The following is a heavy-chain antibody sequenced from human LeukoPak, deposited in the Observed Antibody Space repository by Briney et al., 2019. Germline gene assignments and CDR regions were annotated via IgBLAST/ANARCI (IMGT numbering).Heavy chain of an antibody. V-gene: IGHV3-48*03. CDR2: ISSSGTSI. Sequence: GGSLRLSCAASGFSFSSFEMNWVRQAPGKGLEWVSYISSSGTSIYYADSVKGRFTISRDNAKNSLFLQMNSLRAEDTAIYYCAGAYWGQGTLVNVSS. CDR1: GFSFSSFE. CDR3: AGAY. J-gene: IGHJ4*02.